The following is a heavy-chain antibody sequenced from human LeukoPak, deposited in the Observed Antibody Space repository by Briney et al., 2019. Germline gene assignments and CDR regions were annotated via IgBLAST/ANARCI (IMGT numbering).Heavy chain of an antibody. J-gene: IGHJ4*02. D-gene: IGHD2-2*01. V-gene: IGHV3-33*08. Sequence: PGGPLRLSCAASGITFSTYAMNWVRQAPGKGLEWVAVIWYDGSNKYYADSVKGRFTISRDNSKNTLYLQMNSLRAEDTAVYYCARPLTSSSMYYFDYWGQGTLVTVSS. CDR2: IWYDGSNK. CDR1: GITFSTYA. CDR3: ARPLTSSSMYYFDY.